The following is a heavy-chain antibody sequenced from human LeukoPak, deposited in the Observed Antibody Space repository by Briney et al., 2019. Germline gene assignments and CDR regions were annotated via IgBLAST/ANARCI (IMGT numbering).Heavy chain of an antibody. D-gene: IGHD1-26*01. CDR1: GFTFSSYW. V-gene: IGHV3-48*01. CDR3: AKDGGTHFDH. Sequence: GGSLRLSCAASGFTFSSYWMSWVRQAPGKGLEWVSYISSSGTTISYAQSVKGRFTITRDNAQNSLTLHMNTLRADDTAVYYCAKDGGTHFDHWGQGTLVTVSS. J-gene: IGHJ4*02. CDR2: ISSSGTTI.